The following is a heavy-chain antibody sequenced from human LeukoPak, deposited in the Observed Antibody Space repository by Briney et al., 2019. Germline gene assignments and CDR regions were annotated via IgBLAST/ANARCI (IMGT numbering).Heavy chain of an antibody. CDR3: AEDSYSKGDY. V-gene: IGHV3-7*05. J-gene: IGHJ4*02. CDR2: IKQDGSES. Sequence: PGGSLRLSCAASGFTFSNYWMSWVRQAPGKGLEWVANIKQDGSESNYVGSVKGRFTISRDNAKNSLYLQMNSLRAEDTAVYYCAEDSYSKGDYWGQGTLVTVSS. D-gene: IGHD4-11*01. CDR1: GFTFSNYW.